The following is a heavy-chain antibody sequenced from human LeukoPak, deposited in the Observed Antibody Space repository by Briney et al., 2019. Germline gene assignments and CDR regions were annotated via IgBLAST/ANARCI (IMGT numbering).Heavy chain of an antibody. Sequence: PSETLSLTCAVYGGSFSGYYWSWIRQPPGKGLEWIGEINHSGSTNYNPSLKSRVTISVDTSKNQFSLKLSSVTAADTAVYYCARVVDYYDSSGYYLGPWGQGTLVTVSS. J-gene: IGHJ5*02. CDR2: INHSGST. CDR3: ARVVDYYDSSGYYLGP. V-gene: IGHV4-34*01. D-gene: IGHD3-22*01. CDR1: GGSFSGYY.